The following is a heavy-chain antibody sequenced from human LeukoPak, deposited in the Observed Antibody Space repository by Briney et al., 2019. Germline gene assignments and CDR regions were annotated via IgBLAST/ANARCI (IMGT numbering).Heavy chain of an antibody. D-gene: IGHD2-21*02. CDR2: ISGSGGST. CDR1: GFTFSSYG. J-gene: IGHJ4*02. V-gene: IGHV3-23*01. Sequence: PGGSLRLSCAASGFTFSSYGMSWVRQAPGKGLEWVSAISGSGGSTYYADSVKGRFTISRDNSKNTLYLQMNSLRAEDTAVYYCAKGAYCGGDCYLDLDYWGQGTLVTVSS. CDR3: AKGAYCGGDCYLDLDY.